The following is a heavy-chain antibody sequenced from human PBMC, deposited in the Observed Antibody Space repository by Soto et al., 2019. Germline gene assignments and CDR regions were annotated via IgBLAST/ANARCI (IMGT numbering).Heavy chain of an antibody. CDR2: IWYDGSNK. Sequence: GGSLRLSCAASGFTFSSYGMHWVRQAPGKGLEWVAVIWYDGSNKYYADSVKGRFTISRDNSKNTLYLQMNSLRAEDTAVYYCARPFRAWSGTSSGVDVWGKGTTVTVSS. CDR1: GFTFSSYG. V-gene: IGHV3-33*01. D-gene: IGHD3-3*01. J-gene: IGHJ6*04. CDR3: ARPFRAWSGTSSGVDV.